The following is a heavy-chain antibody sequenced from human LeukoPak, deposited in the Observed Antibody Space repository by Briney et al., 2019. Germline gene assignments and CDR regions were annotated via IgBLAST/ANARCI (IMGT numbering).Heavy chain of an antibody. CDR3: PRETTIAALSALGW. V-gene: IGHV3-30-3*01. CDR1: GFTFSSYA. J-gene: IGHJ4*02. D-gene: IGHD6-13*01. Sequence: GGSLRLSCAASGFTFSSYAMHWVRQAPGKGLEWVAVISYDGSNKYYADSVKGRFTISRDNSKNTLYLQMNSLRAEDTAVYYCPRETTIAALSALGWWGQATLVSVSS. CDR2: ISYDGSNK.